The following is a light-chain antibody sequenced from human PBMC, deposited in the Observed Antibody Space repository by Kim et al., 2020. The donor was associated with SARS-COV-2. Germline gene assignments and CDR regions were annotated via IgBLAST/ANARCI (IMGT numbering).Light chain of an antibody. CDR1: QSVSSK. CDR2: GAS. CDR3: QQYNNWPPLT. J-gene: IGKJ4*01. V-gene: IGKV3-15*01. Sequence: EIVMTQSPATPSVSPGERATLSCRASQSVSSKLAWYQQKPGQAPRLLIYGASTRAAGIPARFSGSGSGTEFTLTISSLQSEDFAVYYCQQYNNWPPLTFGGGTKVEIK.